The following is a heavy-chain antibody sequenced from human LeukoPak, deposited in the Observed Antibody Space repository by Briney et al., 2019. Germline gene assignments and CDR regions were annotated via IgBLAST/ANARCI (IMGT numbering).Heavy chain of an antibody. D-gene: IGHD2-2*01. CDR2: IIPILGIA. J-gene: IGHJ5*02. V-gene: IGHV1-69*04. CDR3: ARESVPAAIFTAYWFDP. Sequence: SVKVSCKASGGTFSSYTISWVRQAPGQGLEWMGRIIPILGIANYAQKFQGRVTITADKSASTAYMELSSLRSEDTAVYYCARESVPAAIFTAYWFDPWGQGTLVTVSS. CDR1: GGTFSSYT.